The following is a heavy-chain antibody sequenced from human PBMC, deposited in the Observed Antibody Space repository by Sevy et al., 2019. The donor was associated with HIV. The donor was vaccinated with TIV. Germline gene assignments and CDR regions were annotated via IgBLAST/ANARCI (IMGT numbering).Heavy chain of an antibody. CDR1: GFTFSNAW. D-gene: IGHD5-18*01. Sequence: GGSLRLSCAASGFTFSNAWMSWVRQAPGKGLEWVGRIKSKTDGGTTDYAAPVKGRFTISRDDSKNTLYLQMNSLKTEDTAVYYCTTALWGRGYSYAPIFAYNWFDPWGQGILVTVSS. J-gene: IGHJ5*02. CDR3: TTALWGRGYSYAPIFAYNWFDP. V-gene: IGHV3-15*01. CDR2: IKSKTDGGTT.